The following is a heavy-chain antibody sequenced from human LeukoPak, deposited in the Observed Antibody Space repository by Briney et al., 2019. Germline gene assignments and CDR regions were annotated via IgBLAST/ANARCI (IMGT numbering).Heavy chain of an antibody. J-gene: IGHJ4*02. CDR3: ARAKVGAAGFFDY. CDR2: IYSDGTA. D-gene: IGHD6-13*01. CDR1: GFTVSSNY. Sequence: GGSLRLSCAASGFTVSSNYMSWARQAPGEGLEWVSIIYSDGTAYYADSVKGRFTISRDNSKNTLYLQMNSLRAEDTAVYYCARAKVGAAGFFDYWGQGTLVTVSS. V-gene: IGHV3-53*01.